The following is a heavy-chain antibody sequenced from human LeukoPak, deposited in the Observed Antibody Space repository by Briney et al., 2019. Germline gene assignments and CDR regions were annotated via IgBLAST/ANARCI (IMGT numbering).Heavy chain of an antibody. CDR1: GYSISSGYY. CDR3: ARDPLVGAPFDY. J-gene: IGHJ4*02. D-gene: IGHD1-26*01. Sequence: SETLSLTCTVSGYSISSGYYWGWIRQPPGKGLEWIGSIYHSGSTYYNPSLKSRVTISVDTSKNQFSLKLSSVTAADTAVYYCARDPLVGAPFDYWGQGTLVTVSS. CDR2: IYHSGST. V-gene: IGHV4-38-2*02.